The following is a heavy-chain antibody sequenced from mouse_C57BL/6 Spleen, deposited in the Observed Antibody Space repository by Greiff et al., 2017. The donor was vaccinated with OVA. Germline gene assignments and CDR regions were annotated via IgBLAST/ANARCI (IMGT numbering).Heavy chain of an antibody. Sequence: EVMLVESGGGLVKPGGSLKLSCAASGFTFSDYGMHWVRQAPEKGLEWVAYISSGSSTIYYADTVKGRFTISRDNAKNTLFLQMTSLRSEDTAMYYCAREDYYGSSGGNYWGQGTTLTVSS. D-gene: IGHD1-1*01. J-gene: IGHJ2*01. CDR3: AREDYYGSSGGNY. V-gene: IGHV5-17*01. CDR1: GFTFSDYG. CDR2: ISSGSSTI.